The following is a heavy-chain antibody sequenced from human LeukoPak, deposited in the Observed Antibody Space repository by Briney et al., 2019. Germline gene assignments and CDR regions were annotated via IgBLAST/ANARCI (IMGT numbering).Heavy chain of an antibody. Sequence: PGGSLRLSCAASGFTFSSFGLNWDRQAPGKGLEWVSYISNSGTPVYYADSVRGRFTFSRDNAKNSLYLQMNSLRAEDTAVYYCARDLVSGAYTFDVWGQGTMVTVSS. CDR2: ISNSGTPV. V-gene: IGHV3-48*03. CDR1: GFTFSSFG. J-gene: IGHJ3*01. CDR3: ARDLVSGAYTFDV. D-gene: IGHD3-16*01.